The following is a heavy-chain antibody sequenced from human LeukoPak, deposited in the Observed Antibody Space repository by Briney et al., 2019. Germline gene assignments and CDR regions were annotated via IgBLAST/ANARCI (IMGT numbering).Heavy chain of an antibody. CDR1: GFTFSGSA. J-gene: IGHJ4*02. V-gene: IGHV3-73*01. CDR3: SSGGYCTSTSCYGEN. Sequence: GGSLRLSCAASGFTFSGSAMHWVRQASGKGLEWVGRIRSKANSYATAYAASVKGSFTISRDDSKNTAYLQMNSLKTEDTAVYYCSSGGYCTSTSCYGENWGQGTLVTVSS. CDR2: IRSKANSYAT. D-gene: IGHD2-2*01.